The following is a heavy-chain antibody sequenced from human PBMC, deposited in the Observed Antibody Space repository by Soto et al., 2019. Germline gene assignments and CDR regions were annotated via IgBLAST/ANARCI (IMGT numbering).Heavy chain of an antibody. CDR3: ARENILTGYYHIAGFDY. V-gene: IGHV1-18*01. Sequence: QVQLVKSGAEVKKPGASVKVSCKASGYTFTSYGISWVRQAPGQGLEWMGWISAYNGNTNYAQKLQGRVTMTTDTSTSTAYMELRSLRSDDTAVYYCARENILTGYYHIAGFDYWGQGTLVTVSS. CDR1: GYTFTSYG. D-gene: IGHD3-9*01. J-gene: IGHJ4*02. CDR2: ISAYNGNT.